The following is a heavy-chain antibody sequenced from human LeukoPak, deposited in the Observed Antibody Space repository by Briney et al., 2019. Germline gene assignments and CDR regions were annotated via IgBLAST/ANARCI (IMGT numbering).Heavy chain of an antibody. CDR2: ISGSGGST. CDR3: ATRRYYYDSSGPI. CDR1: GFTFSSYA. J-gene: IGHJ3*02. D-gene: IGHD3-22*01. V-gene: IGHV3-23*01. Sequence: GGSLRLSCAASGFTFSSYAMSWVRQAPGKGLEWVSAISGSGGSTYYADSVKGRFTISRDNSKSTLYLQMNSLRAEDTAVYYCATRRYYYDSSGPIWGQGTMVTVSS.